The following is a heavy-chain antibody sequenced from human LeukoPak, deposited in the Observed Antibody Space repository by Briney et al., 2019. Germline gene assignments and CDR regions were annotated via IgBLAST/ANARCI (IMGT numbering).Heavy chain of an antibody. CDR3: ARDWGYCSSTSCLSGY. CDR2: ISAYNGST. J-gene: IGHJ4*02. D-gene: IGHD2-2*01. V-gene: IGHV1-18*01. Sequence: ASVKVSCKASGYTFTSYGISWVRQAPGQGLEWMGWISAYNGSTNYAQKLQGRVTMTTDTSTSTAYMELRSLRSDDTAVYYCARDWGYCSSTSCLSGYWGQGTLVTVSS. CDR1: GYTFTSYG.